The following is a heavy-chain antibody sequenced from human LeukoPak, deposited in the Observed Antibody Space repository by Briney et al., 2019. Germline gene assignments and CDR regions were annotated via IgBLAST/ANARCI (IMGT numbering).Heavy chain of an antibody. CDR3: ARQDYDILTGYRYYYYYGMDV. V-gene: IGHV1-69*04. Sequence: ASVKVSCKASGGTFSSYAISWVRQAPGQGLEWMGRIIPILGIANYAQKFQGRVTITADKSTSTAYMELSSLRSEDTAVYYCARQDYDILTGYRYYYYYGMDVWGQGTTVTVSS. CDR1: GGTFSSYA. CDR2: IIPILGIA. D-gene: IGHD3-9*01. J-gene: IGHJ6*02.